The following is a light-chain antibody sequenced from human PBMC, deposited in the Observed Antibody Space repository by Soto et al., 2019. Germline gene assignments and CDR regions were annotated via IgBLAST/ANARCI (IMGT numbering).Light chain of an antibody. V-gene: IGLV1-40*01. CDR1: SSNIGAGID. CDR3: NSYGGTNNYVV. CDR2: ANT. J-gene: IGLJ2*01. Sequence: QSVLTQPPSVSGAPGQRVTISCTGSSSNIGAGIDVHWYQKFPGTAPKLLIYANTNRPSGVPDRFSGSKSGTSASLAITGLQAEDEADYFCNSYGGTNNYVVFGGGTKLTVL.